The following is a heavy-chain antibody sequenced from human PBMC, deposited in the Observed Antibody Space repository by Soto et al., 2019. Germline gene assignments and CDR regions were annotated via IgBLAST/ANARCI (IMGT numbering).Heavy chain of an antibody. V-gene: IGHV1-69*02. CDR1: GGTFSSYT. CDR3: ARSRGRVPGGSDY. D-gene: IGHD2-8*02. Sequence: ASVKVSCKASGGTFSSYTISWVRQAPGQGLEWMGRIIPILGIANYAQKFQGRVTITADKSTSTAYMELSSLRSEDTAVYYCARSRGRVPGGSDYWGQGTLVTVSS. J-gene: IGHJ4*02. CDR2: IIPILGIA.